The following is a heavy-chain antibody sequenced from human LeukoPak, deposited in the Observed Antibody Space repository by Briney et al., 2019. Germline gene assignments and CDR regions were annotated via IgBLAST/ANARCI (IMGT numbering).Heavy chain of an antibody. CDR3: ARALRGFLVDP. Sequence: GGSLRLSCAAFGFTFRSYSMNWVRQAPGKGLEWVSSISSSSSYIYYADSVKGRFTISRDNAKNSLYLQMNSLRAEDTAVYYCARALRGFLVDPWGQGTLVTVSS. V-gene: IGHV3-21*01. CDR1: GFTFRSYS. J-gene: IGHJ5*02. CDR2: ISSSSSYI. D-gene: IGHD3-10*01.